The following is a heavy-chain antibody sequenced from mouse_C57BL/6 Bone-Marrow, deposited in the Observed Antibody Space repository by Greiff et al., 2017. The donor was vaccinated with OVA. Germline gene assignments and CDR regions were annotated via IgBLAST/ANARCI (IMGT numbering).Heavy chain of an antibody. CDR3: AVWAQATSWFAY. Sequence: VNLVESGAELARPGASVKLSCKASGYTFTSYGISWVKQRTGQGLEWIGEIYPRSGNTYYNEKFKGKATLTADKSSSTAYMELRSLTSEDSAVYFCAVWAQATSWFAYWGQGTLVTVSA. CDR2: IYPRSGNT. D-gene: IGHD3-2*02. V-gene: IGHV1-81*01. J-gene: IGHJ3*01. CDR1: GYTFTSYG.